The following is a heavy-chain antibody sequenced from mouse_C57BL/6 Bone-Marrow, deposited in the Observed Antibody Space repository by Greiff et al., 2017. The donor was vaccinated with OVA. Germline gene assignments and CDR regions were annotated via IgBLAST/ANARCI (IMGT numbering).Heavy chain of an antibody. D-gene: IGHD1-1*01. CDR1: GFNIKDDY. Sequence: VQLQQSGAELVRPGASVKLSCTASGFNIKDDYMHWVKQRPEQGLEWLGWIDPENGATEYASKFQGKATITADPSSNTAYLQLSSLTSEDTAVYYCTAITTVVEGYWGQGTSVTVSS. CDR3: TAITTVVEGY. V-gene: IGHV14-4*01. CDR2: IDPENGAT. J-gene: IGHJ4*01.